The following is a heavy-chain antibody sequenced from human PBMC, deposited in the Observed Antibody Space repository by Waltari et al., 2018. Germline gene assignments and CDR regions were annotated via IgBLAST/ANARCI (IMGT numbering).Heavy chain of an antibody. V-gene: IGHV4-38-2*01. D-gene: IGHD2-2*01. CDR1: GYSISSGYY. J-gene: IGHJ2*01. CDR3: ARQRGGYCSSTSCPRWYFDL. CDR2: IYHSGST. Sequence: QVQLQESGPGLVKPSETLSLTCAVSGYSISSGYYWGWIRQPLGKGLEWIGSIYHSGSTYYNPSLKSRVTISVDTSKNQFSLKLSSVTAADTAVYYCARQRGGYCSSTSCPRWYFDLWGRGTLVTVSS.